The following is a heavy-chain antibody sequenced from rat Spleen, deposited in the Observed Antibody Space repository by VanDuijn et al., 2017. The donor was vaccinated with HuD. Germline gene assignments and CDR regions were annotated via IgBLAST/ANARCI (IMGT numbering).Heavy chain of an antibody. CDR2: FSFDGRTT. Sequence: EVQLMESNGGLVQPGRSLKLSCAASGFTVSDYYMAWVRQAPTAGLEWVATFSFDGRTTYYRDSVKGRFIISRDNAKTTLYLQMDSLRSEDTATYYCARHRSYYSSYVYAFDYWGQGVMVTVSS. CDR1: GFTVSDYY. CDR3: ARHRSYYSSYVYAFDY. V-gene: IGHV5-29*01. D-gene: IGHD1-2*01. J-gene: IGHJ2*01.